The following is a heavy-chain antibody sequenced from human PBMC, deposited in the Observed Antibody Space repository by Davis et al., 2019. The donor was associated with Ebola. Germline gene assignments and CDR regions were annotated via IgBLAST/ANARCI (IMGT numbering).Heavy chain of an antibody. CDR2: INPSGGST. D-gene: IGHD1-14*01. Sequence: AASVKVSCKASGYTFTSYYMHWVRQAPGQGLEWMGIINPSGGSTSYAQKFQGRVTMTRDTSTSTVYMELSSLRSEDTAVYYCARGGETVTGTASHGMDVWGQGTTVTVSS. CDR3: ARGGETVTGTASHGMDV. CDR1: GYTFTSYY. V-gene: IGHV1-46*01. J-gene: IGHJ6*02.